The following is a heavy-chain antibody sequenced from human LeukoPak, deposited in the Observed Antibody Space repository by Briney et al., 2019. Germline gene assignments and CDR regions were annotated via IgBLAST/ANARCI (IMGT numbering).Heavy chain of an antibody. CDR3: AAGEYGDYNGFDY. V-gene: IGHV1-58*02. Sequence: SVKVSCKASGFTFTSSAMQWVRQARGQRFEWIGWIVIGSGNTNYAQKFQERVTITRDMSTRTVYMELSSLRAEDTAVYYCAAGEYGDYNGFDYWGQGTLVTVSS. CDR2: IVIGSGNT. CDR1: GFTFTSSA. D-gene: IGHD4-17*01. J-gene: IGHJ4*02.